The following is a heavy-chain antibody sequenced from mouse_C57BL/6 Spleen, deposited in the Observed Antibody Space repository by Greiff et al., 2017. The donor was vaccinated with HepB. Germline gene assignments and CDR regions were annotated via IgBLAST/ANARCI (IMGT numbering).Heavy chain of an antibody. CDR2: ISSGGSYT. CDR3: ARHEDYYGGSFAY. V-gene: IGHV5-6*01. Sequence: EVQLVESGGDLVKPGGSLKLSCAASGFTFSSYGMSWVRQTPDKRLEWVATISSGGSYTYYPDSVKGRFTISRDNAKNTLYLQMSSLKSEDTAMYYCARHEDYYGGSFAYWGKGTLVTVSA. D-gene: IGHD1-1*01. CDR1: GFTFSSYG. J-gene: IGHJ3*01.